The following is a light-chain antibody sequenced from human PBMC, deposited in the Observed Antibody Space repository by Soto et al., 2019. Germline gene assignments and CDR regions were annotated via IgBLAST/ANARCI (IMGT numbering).Light chain of an antibody. J-gene: IGKJ2*01. V-gene: IGKV2-28*01. CDR2: LGS. Sequence: DIVMTQSPLSLPVTPGEPASISCRSSLNLLSSNGNNYLDWYLQKPGQSPQLLIYLGSNRASGVPDRFSGSGSGTDFTLKISRVEAEDVGVYYCMQALQTSYTFGQGTKLEIK. CDR3: MQALQTSYT. CDR1: LNLLSSNGNNY.